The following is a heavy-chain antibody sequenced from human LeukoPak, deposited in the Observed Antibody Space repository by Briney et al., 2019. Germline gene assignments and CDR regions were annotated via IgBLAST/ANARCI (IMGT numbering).Heavy chain of an antibody. CDR2: INPNSGGT. CDR1: GYTFTGYY. D-gene: IGHD3-3*01. CDR3: ARDLSIFGVVITYYYYGMDV. V-gene: IGHV1-2*02. J-gene: IGHJ6*02. Sequence: ASVKVSCKASGYTFTGYYMHWVRQAPGQGLEWVGWINPNSGGTNYAQKFQGRVTMTRDTSISTAYMELSRLRSDDTAVYYCARDLSIFGVVITYYYYGMDVWGQGTTVTVSS.